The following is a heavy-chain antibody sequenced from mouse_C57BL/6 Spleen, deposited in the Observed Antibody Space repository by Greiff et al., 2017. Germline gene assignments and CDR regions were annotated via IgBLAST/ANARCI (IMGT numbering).Heavy chain of an antibody. J-gene: IGHJ4*01. CDR1: GYTFTDYY. CDR2: IYPGSGNT. D-gene: IGHD2-4*01. V-gene: IGHV1-76*01. CDR3: ARSTMTSYYYAMDY. Sequence: VHLVESGAELVRPGASVKLSCKASGYTFTDYYINWVKQRPGQGLEWIARIYPGSGNTYYNEKFKGKATLTAEKSSSTAYMQLSSLTSEDSAVYFCARSTMTSYYYAMDYWGQGTSVTVSS.